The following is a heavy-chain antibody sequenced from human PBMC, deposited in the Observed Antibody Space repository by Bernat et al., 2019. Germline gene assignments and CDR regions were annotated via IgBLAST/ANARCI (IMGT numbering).Heavy chain of an antibody. Sequence: EVQLVQSGAEVKKPGESLRISCKGSGYSFTSYWISWVRQMPGKGLEWMGRIDPSDSYTNYRPSFQGHVTISADKSISTAYLQWSSLKASDTAMYYCARDYIWGSYRSRFDYWGQGTLVTVSS. J-gene: IGHJ4*02. CDR1: GYSFTSYW. CDR2: IDPSDSYT. V-gene: IGHV5-10-1*01. CDR3: ARDYIWGSYRSRFDY. D-gene: IGHD3-16*02.